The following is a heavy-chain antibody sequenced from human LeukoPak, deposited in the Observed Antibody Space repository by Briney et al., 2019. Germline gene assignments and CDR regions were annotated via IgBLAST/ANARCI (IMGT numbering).Heavy chain of an antibody. CDR2: ISSDGTIQ. CDR3: ARGYNAGWFDY. V-gene: IGHV3-30*04. J-gene: IGHJ4*02. Sequence: PGGSLRLSCAASGFSFSTYTLHWVRQAPGKGLEWVAVISSDGTIQDYADSVKARFTISRDNPKNTLSLQLNSLRVEDTAVYFCARGYNAGWFDYWGQGTLVTVSS. D-gene: IGHD6-19*01. CDR1: GFSFSTYT.